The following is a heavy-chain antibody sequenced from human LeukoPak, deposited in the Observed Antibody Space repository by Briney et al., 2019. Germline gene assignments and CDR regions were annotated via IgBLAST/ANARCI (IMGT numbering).Heavy chain of an antibody. CDR1: GYTFSRYY. CDR2: MNPSGGTT. V-gene: IGHV1-46*01. D-gene: IGHD1-26*01. Sequence: ASVKVSCKASGYTFSRYYIHWVRQAPGQGLEWMGKMNPSGGTTTYAQKFQGRVTVTRDTPTSTVYMEMCSLRPEDTAVYYCARGRVGAKAFDIWGQGTMVTVSS. CDR3: ARGRVGAKAFDI. J-gene: IGHJ3*02.